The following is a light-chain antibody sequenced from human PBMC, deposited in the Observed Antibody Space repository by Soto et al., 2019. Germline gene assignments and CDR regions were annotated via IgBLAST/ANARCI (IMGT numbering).Light chain of an antibody. CDR1: SSDVGGYNY. V-gene: IGLV2-14*01. CDR2: EVT. CDR3: SSYTNTGTLYV. Sequence: QSALTQPASVSGSPGQSITISCTGTSSDVGGYNYVSWYQQHPGKAPKLLIYEVTNRPSGVSNRFSGSKSGNAASPTISGLQAEDEADYYCSSYTNTGTLYVFGTGTKLTVL. J-gene: IGLJ1*01.